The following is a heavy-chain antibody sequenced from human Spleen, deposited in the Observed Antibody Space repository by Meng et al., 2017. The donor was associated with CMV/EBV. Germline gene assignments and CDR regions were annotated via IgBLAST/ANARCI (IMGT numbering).Heavy chain of an antibody. Sequence: FTFSSFGMHWVRQAPGKGLEWVAVISYDGSNKYYADSVKGRFTISRDNSKNTLYLQMNSLRAEDTAVYYCARPRDFWSGYYDAFDIWGQGTMVTVSS. CDR2: ISYDGSNK. CDR1: FTFSSFG. D-gene: IGHD3-3*01. V-gene: IGHV3-30*19. J-gene: IGHJ3*02. CDR3: ARPRDFWSGYYDAFDI.